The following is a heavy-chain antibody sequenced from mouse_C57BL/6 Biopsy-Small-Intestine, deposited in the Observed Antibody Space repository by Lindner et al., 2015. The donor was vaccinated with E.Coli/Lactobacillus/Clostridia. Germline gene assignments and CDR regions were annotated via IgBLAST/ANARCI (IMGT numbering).Heavy chain of an antibody. V-gene: IGHV1-84*02. CDR1: GYTFTDYY. D-gene: IGHD1-1*01. J-gene: IGHJ1*01. Sequence: SVKVSCKASGYTFTDYYITWVRQAPGQGLECMGWINPHNGETKYAQKHQGRVTMTMDTSITTTYMELSSLRSDDTAVYYCARGTWAYGMDVWGQGTTVTVSS. CDR2: INPHNGET. CDR3: ARGTWAYGMDV.